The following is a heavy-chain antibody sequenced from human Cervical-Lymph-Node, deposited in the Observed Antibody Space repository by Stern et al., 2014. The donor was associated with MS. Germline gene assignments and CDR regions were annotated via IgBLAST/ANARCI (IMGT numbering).Heavy chain of an antibody. CDR3: MGVGVGLDV. CDR2: VSFVGSNT. Sequence: VPLVESGGGVVQPGRSLRLSCAASGFSLSSLGMHWVRQAPGTGLEWVAVVSFVGSNTMYGDSVKGRLSISSDNSKTTVYLPMHSLRPEYSAVYYCMGVGVGLDVWGQGTTVIVS. CDR1: GFSLSSLG. V-gene: IGHV3-30*03. J-gene: IGHJ6*02.